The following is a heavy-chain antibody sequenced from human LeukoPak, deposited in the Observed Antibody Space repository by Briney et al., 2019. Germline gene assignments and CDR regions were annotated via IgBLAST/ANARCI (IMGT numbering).Heavy chain of an antibody. V-gene: IGHV3-21*01. J-gene: IGHJ4*02. CDR2: ISSSSSYI. Sequence: PGGSLRLSCPASGFTFSSYSMNWVRQAPGKGLEWVSSISSSSSYIYYADSVKGRFTISRDKAKNSLYLQMNSLRAEDTAVYYCAKGYYYDSSGYYCPFDYWGQGTLVTVSS. D-gene: IGHD3-22*01. CDR1: GFTFSSYS. CDR3: AKGYYYDSSGYYCPFDY.